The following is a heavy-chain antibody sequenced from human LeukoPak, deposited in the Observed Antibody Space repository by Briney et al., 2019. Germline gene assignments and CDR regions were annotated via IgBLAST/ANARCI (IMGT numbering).Heavy chain of an antibody. CDR3: AKAPVTTCSGAYCYPFDY. Sequence: PGGSLRLSCAASGFTLSSYAMSWVRQGPGKGLEWVSAISVSGNTYHSDSVKGRFTISRDSYKNTLYPQMNSLRAEDAAVYYCAKAPVTTCSGAYCYPFDYWGQGTLVTVSS. D-gene: IGHD2-15*01. CDR2: ISVSGNT. V-gene: IGHV3-23*01. CDR1: GFTLSSYA. J-gene: IGHJ4*02.